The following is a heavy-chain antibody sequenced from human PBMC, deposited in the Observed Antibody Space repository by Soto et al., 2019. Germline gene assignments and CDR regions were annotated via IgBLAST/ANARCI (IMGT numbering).Heavy chain of an antibody. D-gene: IGHD6-19*01. V-gene: IGHV3-30*18. CDR2: ISYDGSNE. Sequence: GGSLRLSCAVSGFTFSSYGMHWVRQAPGKGLEWVAIISYDGSNEFYADSVKGRFTISRDNSKNTLYLQMNSLRAEDTAVYYCAKDSAVAGMSPTCYFDYWGQGTLVTVSS. J-gene: IGHJ4*02. CDR1: GFTFSSYG. CDR3: AKDSAVAGMSPTCYFDY.